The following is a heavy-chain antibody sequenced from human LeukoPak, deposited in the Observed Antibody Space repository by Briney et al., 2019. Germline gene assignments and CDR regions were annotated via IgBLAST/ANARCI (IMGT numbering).Heavy chain of an antibody. D-gene: IGHD3-22*01. CDR3: ARYYHDSSGYYGYYYGMDV. V-gene: IGHV1-2*02. CDR1: GYTFTGYY. CDR2: LNAKSGGT. J-gene: IGHJ6*02. Sequence: ASVKVSCKASGYTFTGYYVHWVRQAPGQGFEWLGWLNAKSGGTNYAQKFQGRVTMTRDTSNSTAIMELSRLRSDDTAVYFCARYYHDSSGYYGYYYGMDVWGQGTTVTVSS.